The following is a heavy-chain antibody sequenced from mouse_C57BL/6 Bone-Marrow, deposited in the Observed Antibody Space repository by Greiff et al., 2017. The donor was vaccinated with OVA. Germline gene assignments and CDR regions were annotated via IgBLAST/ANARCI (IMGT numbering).Heavy chain of an antibody. CDR3: ASRRIYTTEVGWYFDV. V-gene: IGHV1-69*01. CDR2: VDPSDGYT. CDR1: GYTFTSYW. J-gene: IGHJ1*03. Sequence: VPLQQPGAELVMPGASVRLSCKSSGYTFTSYWMDWVKQRPGQGLEWIGEVDPSDGYTNYNQKFMGKSTLTADKSSSTAYMQRSSLTSADAAVSYCASRRIYTTEVGWYFDVWGTGTTVTVSS. D-gene: IGHD1-1*01.